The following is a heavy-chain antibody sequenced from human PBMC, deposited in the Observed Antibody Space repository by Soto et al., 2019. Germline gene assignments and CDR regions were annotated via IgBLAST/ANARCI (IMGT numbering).Heavy chain of an antibody. CDR1: GGTFSSYT. J-gene: IGHJ4*02. Sequence: QVQLVQSGAEVKKPGSSVKVSCKASGGTFSSYTISWVRQAPGQGLEWMGRIIPILGIADYAQKCQGRVTITADKSTSTDYMELGSLRSADTDVYYCASGPDIVVVPAAIEGAYYFDYWGQGTLVTVSS. CDR2: IIPILGIA. V-gene: IGHV1-69*02. CDR3: ASGPDIVVVPAAIEGAYYFDY. D-gene: IGHD2-2*02.